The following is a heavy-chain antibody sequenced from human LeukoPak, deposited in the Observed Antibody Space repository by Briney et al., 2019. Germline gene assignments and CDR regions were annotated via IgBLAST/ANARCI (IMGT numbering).Heavy chain of an antibody. CDR2: INPSGGST. CDR1: GYTFTRHY. J-gene: IGHJ4*02. CDR3: ASWGGEAKHGLWGGPFDY. Sequence: GASVKVSCKASGYTFTRHYIHWVRQAPGQGPEWLGIINPSGGSTNYAQKVQGRVTMTRDTSTSTVYMELSSLRSEDTAMYYCASWGGEAKHGLWGGPFDYWGQGTLVIVSS. D-gene: IGHD3-16*01. V-gene: IGHV1-46*01.